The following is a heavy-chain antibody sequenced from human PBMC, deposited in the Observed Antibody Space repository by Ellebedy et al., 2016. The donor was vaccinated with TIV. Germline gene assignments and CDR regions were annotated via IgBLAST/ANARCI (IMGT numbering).Heavy chain of an antibody. V-gene: IGHV4-31*03. Sequence: LRLFXTVSGGSISSGGYYWSWIRQHPGKGLEWIGYIYYSGSTYYNPSLKSRVTISVDTSKNQFSLKLSSVTAADTAVYYCARGDIITSPSYFDYWGQGTLVTVSS. CDR1: GGSISSGGYY. J-gene: IGHJ4*02. CDR3: ARGDIITSPSYFDY. CDR2: IYYSGST. D-gene: IGHD3-22*01.